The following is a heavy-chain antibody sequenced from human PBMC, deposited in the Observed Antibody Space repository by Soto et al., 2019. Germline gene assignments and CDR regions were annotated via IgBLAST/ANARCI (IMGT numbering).Heavy chain of an antibody. CDR1: VGTFSSYA. J-gene: IGHJ3*02. CDR2: IIPIFGTA. V-gene: IGHV1-69*01. CDR3: ARAPFAHQKAFDI. Sequence: QVQLVQSGAEVKKPVSSVKVSCKASVGTFSSYAISWVRQAPGQGLEWMGGIIPIFGTANYAKKFQGRVTITADESTSTAYMELSSLRSEDTAVYYCARAPFAHQKAFDIWGQGTMVTVSS.